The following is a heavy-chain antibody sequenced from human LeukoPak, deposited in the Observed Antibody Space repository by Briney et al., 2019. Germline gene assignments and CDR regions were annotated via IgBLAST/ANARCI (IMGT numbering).Heavy chain of an antibody. J-gene: IGHJ6*03. CDR2: IYYSGST. Sequence: PSETLSLTCTVSGGSISSYYWSWIRRPAGKGLEGIGYIYYSGSTNYNPSLQSRVTISVDTSKNQFSLKLSSVTSADTAVYYCARLGYCSGGSCYAHAPYYYYYYMDGCSKGTTVTVSS. V-gene: IGHV4-59*01. CDR1: GGSISSYY. D-gene: IGHD2-15*01. CDR3: ARLGYCSGGSCYAHAPYYYYYYMDG.